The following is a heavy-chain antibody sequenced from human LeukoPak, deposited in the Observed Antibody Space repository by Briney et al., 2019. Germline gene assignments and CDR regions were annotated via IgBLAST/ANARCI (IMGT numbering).Heavy chain of an antibody. CDR1: GYTFTSYD. D-gene: IGHD6-13*01. J-gene: IGHJ6*03. CDR3: ARVDSSSWYHYYMDV. V-gene: IGHV1-8*01. Sequence: ASVKVFCKASGYTFTSYDINWMRQATGQGLEWMGWMNPNSGNTGYAQKFQGRVTMTRNTSRSTAYMELSSLRSEETAVYYCARVDSSSWYHYYMDVWGKGTTVTVSS. CDR2: MNPNSGNT.